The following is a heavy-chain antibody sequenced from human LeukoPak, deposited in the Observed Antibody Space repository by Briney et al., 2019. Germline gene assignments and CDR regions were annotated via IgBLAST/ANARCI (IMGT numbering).Heavy chain of an antibody. CDR1: GGSISSYY. Sequence: SETLSLTCTVSGGSISSYYWSWIRQPAGKGLEWIGRIYTSGSTNYNPSLKSRVTMSVDTSKNQFSLKLSSVAAADTAVYYCARVDGCSSTSCYMGFDYWGQGTLVTVSS. D-gene: IGHD2-2*02. CDR2: IYTSGST. V-gene: IGHV4-4*07. J-gene: IGHJ4*02. CDR3: ARVDGCSSTSCYMGFDY.